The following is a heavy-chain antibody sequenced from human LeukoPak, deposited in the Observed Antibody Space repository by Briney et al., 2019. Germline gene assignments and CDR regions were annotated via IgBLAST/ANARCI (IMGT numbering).Heavy chain of an antibody. CDR1: GFTFSSYG. J-gene: IGHJ4*02. V-gene: IGHV3-33*01. CDR2: IWYDGSNK. D-gene: IGHD4-17*01. CDR3: ARGRYSTTVTDYFDY. Sequence: HGGSLRLSCAASGFTFSSYGMHWVRQAPGKGLEWVAVIWYDGSNKYYADSVKGRFTISRDNAKNPLYLQMNSLRAEDTAVYYCARGRYSTTVTDYFDYWGQGTLVTVSS.